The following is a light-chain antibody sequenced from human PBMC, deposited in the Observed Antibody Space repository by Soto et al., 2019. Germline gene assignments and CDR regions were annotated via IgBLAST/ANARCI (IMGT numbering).Light chain of an antibody. V-gene: IGLV1-47*01. CDR3: AAWDDSLSGGV. CDR2: RNT. Sequence: QSVLTQPPSASGTPGQRVTIACSGSSSNLGSHYVYWYQQLPGTAPELLIYRNTQRPSGVPDRFSGSKSGTSASLAISVIGSEDEADYYCAAWDDSLSGGVFGGGTKLPVL. J-gene: IGLJ2*01. CDR1: SSNLGSHY.